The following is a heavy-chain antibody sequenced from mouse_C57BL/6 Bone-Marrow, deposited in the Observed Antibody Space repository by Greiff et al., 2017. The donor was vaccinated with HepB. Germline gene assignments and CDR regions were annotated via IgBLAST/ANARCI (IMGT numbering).Heavy chain of an antibody. D-gene: IGHD2-1*01. Sequence: DVQLQESGAELVRPGASVKLSCTASGFNIKDDYMHWVKQRPEQGLEWIGWIDPENGDTEYASKFQGKATITADTSSNTAYLQLSSLTSEDTAVYYCTTDYGKAYYWGQGTTLTVSS. CDR2: IDPENGDT. V-gene: IGHV14-4*01. CDR3: TTDYGKAYY. CDR1: GFNIKDDY. J-gene: IGHJ2*01.